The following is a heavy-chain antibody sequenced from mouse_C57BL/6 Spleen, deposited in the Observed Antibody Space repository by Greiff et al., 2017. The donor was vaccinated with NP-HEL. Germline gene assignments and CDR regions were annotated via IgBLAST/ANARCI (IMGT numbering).Heavy chain of an antibody. CDR1: GYAFSSYW. Sequence: VQLQQSGAELVKPEASVKISCKASGYAFSSYWMNWVKQRPGRGLEWIGQIYPGDGDTNYNGKFKGKATLTADKSSSTAYMQLSSLTSEDSAVYFCARSRGPYYFDYWGQGTTLTVSS. V-gene: IGHV1-80*01. CDR3: ARSRGPYYFDY. J-gene: IGHJ2*01. CDR2: IYPGDGDT. D-gene: IGHD3-3*01.